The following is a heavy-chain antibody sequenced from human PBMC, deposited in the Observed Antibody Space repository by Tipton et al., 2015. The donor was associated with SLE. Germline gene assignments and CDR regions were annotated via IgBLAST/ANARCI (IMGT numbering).Heavy chain of an antibody. CDR1: GGSISSSSYY. D-gene: IGHD6-19*01. J-gene: IGHJ4*02. V-gene: IGHV4-39*07. CDR2: IYYSGST. CDR3: ARGGLGPFEF. Sequence: TLSLTCTVSGGSISSSSYYWGWIRQPPGKGLEWIGSIYYSGSTYYNPSLKSRVTISVDTSKNRLSLELSSVTAADTAVYYCARGGLGPFEFWGQGTQVTVSS.